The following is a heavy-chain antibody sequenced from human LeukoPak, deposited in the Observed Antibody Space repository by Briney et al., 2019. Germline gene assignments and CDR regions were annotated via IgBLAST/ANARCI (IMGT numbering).Heavy chain of an antibody. Sequence: PGGSLRLSCAASGFTFSTSWMHWVRQAPGKGLVWVSRIDGDGNSINYADSVKGRFTISRDNTKNTLYLQMNSLRVEDTAVYYCANWVEIYYWGQGTLVTVSS. D-gene: IGHD3-16*01. V-gene: IGHV3-74*01. CDR1: GFTFSTSW. CDR3: ANWVEIYY. CDR2: IDGDGNSI. J-gene: IGHJ4*02.